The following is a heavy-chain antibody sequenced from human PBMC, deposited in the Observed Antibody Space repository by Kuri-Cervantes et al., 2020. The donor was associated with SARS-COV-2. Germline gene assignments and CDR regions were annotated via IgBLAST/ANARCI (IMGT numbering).Heavy chain of an antibody. D-gene: IGHD2-15*01. CDR2: ISYDGSNK. Sequence: GESLKISCAASGFTFSSYAMHWVRQAPGKGLEWVAVISYDGSNKYYADSVKGRFTISRDNSKNTLYLQMNSLRAEDTAAYYCARDPPSPYCSGGSCRTDVWGQGTTVTVSS. J-gene: IGHJ6*02. CDR3: ARDPPSPYCSGGSCRTDV. CDR1: GFTFSSYA. V-gene: IGHV3-30-3*01.